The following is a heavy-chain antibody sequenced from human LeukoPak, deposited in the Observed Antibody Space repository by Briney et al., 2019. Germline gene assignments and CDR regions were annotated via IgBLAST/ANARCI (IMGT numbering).Heavy chain of an antibody. Sequence: PGGSLRLSCAASGFTFSSYAMHWVRQAPGKGLEWVAVISYDGSNKYYADSVKGRFTISRDNSKNTLYLQMNSLRAEDTAVYYCARQAGPADYWGQGTLVTVSS. J-gene: IGHJ4*02. CDR2: ISYDGSNK. D-gene: IGHD2-2*01. V-gene: IGHV3-30-3*01. CDR1: GFTFSSYA. CDR3: ARQAGPADY.